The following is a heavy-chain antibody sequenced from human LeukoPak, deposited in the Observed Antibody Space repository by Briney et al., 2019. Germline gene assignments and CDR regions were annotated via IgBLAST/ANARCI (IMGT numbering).Heavy chain of an antibody. CDR1: GFTFSSYA. D-gene: IGHD3-10*01. V-gene: IGHV3-30*04. Sequence: GGSLRLSCAASGFTFSSYAMHWVRQAPGKGLEWVAVISYDGSNKYYADSVKGRFTISRDSSKNTLYLQMNSLRAEDTAVYYCARDQVPATYYYYGMDVWGQGTTVTVSS. CDR3: ARDQVPATYYYYGMDV. CDR2: ISYDGSNK. J-gene: IGHJ6*02.